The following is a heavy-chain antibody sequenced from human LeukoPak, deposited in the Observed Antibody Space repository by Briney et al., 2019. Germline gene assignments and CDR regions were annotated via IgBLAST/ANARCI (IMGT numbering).Heavy chain of an antibody. Sequence: SETLSLTCTVSGGSISSYYWGWIRQPPGKGLEWIGYIYYSGSTNYNPSLKSRVTISVDTSKNQFSLKLSSVTAADTAVYYCARHVGTIAAAGTSWFDPWGQGTLVTVSS. V-gene: IGHV4-59*08. CDR1: GGSISSYY. D-gene: IGHD6-13*01. CDR3: ARHVGTIAAAGTSWFDP. J-gene: IGHJ5*02. CDR2: IYYSGST.